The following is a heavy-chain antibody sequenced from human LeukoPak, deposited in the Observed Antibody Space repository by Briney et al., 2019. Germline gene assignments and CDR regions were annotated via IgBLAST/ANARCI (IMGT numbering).Heavy chain of an antibody. Sequence: KPGGSLRLSCAASGFTFSSYSMNWVRQAPGKGLEWVSSISSSSSYIYYADSVKGRFTISRDNAKNSLYLQMNSLRAEDTAVHYCASTTKAMITFGGVIVFGGQGTLVTVSS. J-gene: IGHJ4*02. CDR3: ASTTKAMITFGGVIVF. V-gene: IGHV3-21*01. CDR1: GFTFSSYS. D-gene: IGHD3-16*02. CDR2: ISSSSSYI.